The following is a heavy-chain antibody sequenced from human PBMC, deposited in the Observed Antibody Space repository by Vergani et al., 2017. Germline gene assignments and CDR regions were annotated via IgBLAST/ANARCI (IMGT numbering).Heavy chain of an antibody. Sequence: QVQLQQWGAGLLKPSETLSLTCAVYGGSFSGYYWSWIRQPPGKGLEWIGEINHSGSTTYNPSLKSRVTISVDPSKNQFSLKLSAVTAADTAVYYCARGPIVVVPAAIARTRLRYYYYRDVWGKGP. CDR1: GGSFSGYY. CDR3: ARGPIVVVPAAIARTRLRYYYYRDV. J-gene: IGHJ6*03. CDR2: INHSGST. V-gene: IGHV4-34*01. D-gene: IGHD2-2*02.